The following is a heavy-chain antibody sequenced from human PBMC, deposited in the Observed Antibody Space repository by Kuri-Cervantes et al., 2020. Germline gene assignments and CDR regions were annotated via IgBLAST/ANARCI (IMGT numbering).Heavy chain of an antibody. D-gene: IGHD6-13*01. V-gene: IGHV3-9*01. J-gene: IGHJ4*02. Sequence: GGSLRLSCEASGFTFDDYAMHWVRQAPGKGLEWVAGLNWNNDNIGYADSVKGRFIISRDNVKNSLYLQMNSLRAEDTAVYYCAKRRGPGAAAFDYWGQGTLVTVSS. CDR2: LNWNNDNI. CDR3: AKRRGPGAAAFDY. CDR1: GFTFDDYA.